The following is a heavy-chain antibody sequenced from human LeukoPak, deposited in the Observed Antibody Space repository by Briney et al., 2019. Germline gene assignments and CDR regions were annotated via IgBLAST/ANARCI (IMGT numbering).Heavy chain of an antibody. D-gene: IGHD6-13*01. CDR1: EFTFSDYY. CDR2: ISYSGDTK. J-gene: IGHJ4*02. Sequence: GGSLRLSCAASEFTFSDYYMSWIRQAPGKGLEWVSYISYSGDTKYYADSVKGRFTVSRDNAKNSLYLQMNSLRAEDTAVYYCGRLGIITAAGSNDYWGQGTLVTVSS. V-gene: IGHV3-11*01. CDR3: GRLGIITAAGSNDY.